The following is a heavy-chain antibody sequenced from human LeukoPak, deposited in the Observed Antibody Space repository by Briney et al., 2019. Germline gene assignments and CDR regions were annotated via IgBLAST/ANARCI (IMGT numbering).Heavy chain of an antibody. CDR3: ARGPVDSLNWFDP. CDR1: GFTFSSDW. Sequence: PGGSLRLSCAASGFTFSSDWMSWVRQAPGKGLEWVANIKQDGSEKYYVDSVKGRFTISRDNAKNSLYLQMNSLRAEDTAVYYCARGPVDSLNWFDPWGQGTLVTVSS. J-gene: IGHJ5*02. CDR2: IKQDGSEK. D-gene: IGHD5-12*01. V-gene: IGHV3-7*03.